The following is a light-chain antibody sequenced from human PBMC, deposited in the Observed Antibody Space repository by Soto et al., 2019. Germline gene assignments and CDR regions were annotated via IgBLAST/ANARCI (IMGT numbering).Light chain of an antibody. Sequence: QSALTQPASVSGSPGQSITISCTGTSSDVGGYNYVSWYQQHPGKAPKLMIYDVSNRPSGVSNRFSGSKSGNTASLTISRLQAEDGADYYCTSYTSSSTYVFGIGTKLTVL. CDR2: DVS. V-gene: IGLV2-14*01. J-gene: IGLJ1*01. CDR1: SSDVGGYNY. CDR3: TSYTSSSTYV.